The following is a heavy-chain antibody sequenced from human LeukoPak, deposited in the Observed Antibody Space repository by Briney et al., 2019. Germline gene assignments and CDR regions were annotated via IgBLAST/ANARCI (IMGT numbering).Heavy chain of an antibody. CDR2: TYHSGST. Sequence: PSETLSLTCTVSGGCISRTGYSWSWIRQPPGQGLEWLAYTYHSGSTYYNPSLKSRLTISLDRSRNQFSLKLSSVTAADSAVYYCARGVDTASGDGFDIWGQGTMVTVSS. V-gene: IGHV4-30-2*01. J-gene: IGHJ3*02. D-gene: IGHD5-18*01. CDR1: GGCISRTGYS. CDR3: ARGVDTASGDGFDI.